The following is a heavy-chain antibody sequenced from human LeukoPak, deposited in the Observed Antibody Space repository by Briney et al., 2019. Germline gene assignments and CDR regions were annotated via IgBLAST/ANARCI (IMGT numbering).Heavy chain of an antibody. CDR1: GFTFNSYW. D-gene: IGHD3-22*01. Sequence: PGGSLRLSCAASGFTFNSYWMTWVRQAPGKGLEWVANIKLDGSEKNYVDSVKGRFTISRDNTKNSLYLQMNSLRVEDTAVYYCARGDSYDSSGCHLWGQGTLVTVSS. CDR3: ARGDSYDSSGCHL. CDR2: IKLDGSEK. J-gene: IGHJ4*02. V-gene: IGHV3-7*03.